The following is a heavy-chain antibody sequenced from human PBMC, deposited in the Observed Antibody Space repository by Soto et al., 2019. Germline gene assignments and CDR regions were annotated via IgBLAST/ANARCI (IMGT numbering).Heavy chain of an antibody. CDR2: ISYDGGNK. CDR3: ARDPPVGDYWAGFQY. D-gene: IGHD3-22*01. CDR1: GFSFSSHG. Sequence: QVQLVESGGGVVQPGRSLTLSCLVSGFSFSSHGMHWIRQAPGKGLEWLAVISYDGGNKNYADSGKDRFTISRDNSKNRVFLQITSLRPEDTAVYFCARDPPVGDYWAGFQYWGQGTMVIVSS. V-gene: IGHV3-30*03. J-gene: IGHJ1*01.